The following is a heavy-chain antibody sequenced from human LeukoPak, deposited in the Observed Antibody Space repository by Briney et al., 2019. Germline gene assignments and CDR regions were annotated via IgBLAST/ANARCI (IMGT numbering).Heavy chain of an antibody. V-gene: IGHV3-21*01. J-gene: IGHJ3*02. CDR2: IISSSSYI. Sequence: GGSLRLACAAAGFSFSRYSMNWVRHAPGKGLEWVSSIISSSSYIYYADSVKARFTIARDNAKNSMYLQMNSLRAEDTAVYYCASDVVVPAAIDDDAFDIWGQGTMVTVSS. CDR3: ASDVVVPAAIDDDAFDI. D-gene: IGHD2-2*02. CDR1: GFSFSRYS.